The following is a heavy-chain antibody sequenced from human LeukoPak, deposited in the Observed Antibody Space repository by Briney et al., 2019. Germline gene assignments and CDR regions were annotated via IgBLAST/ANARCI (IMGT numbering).Heavy chain of an antibody. J-gene: IGHJ4*02. CDR3: ARAPGNYYDSSGTFDY. Sequence: SQTLSLTCAISGDSVSSNSAAWNWIRQSPSRGLEWLGRTYYRSKWCNDYAVSVKSRITINPDTSKNQSSLQLNSVTPEDTAVYYCARAPGNYYDSSGTFDYWGQGTLVTVSS. CDR1: GDSVSSNSAA. CDR2: TYYRSKWCN. D-gene: IGHD3-22*01. V-gene: IGHV6-1*01.